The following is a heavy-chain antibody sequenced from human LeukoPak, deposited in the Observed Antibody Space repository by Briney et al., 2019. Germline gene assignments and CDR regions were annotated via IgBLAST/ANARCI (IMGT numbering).Heavy chain of an antibody. CDR2: ISGSGGST. Sequence: PGGSLRLSCAASGFTFSSYAVSWVRQAPGKGLEWVSAISGSGGSTYYADSVKGRFTISRDNAKNTLYLQMNSLRAEDTAVYYCARDVGSTSYTPYFQHWGQGTLVTVSS. J-gene: IGHJ1*01. CDR3: ARDVGSTSYTPYFQH. D-gene: IGHD2-2*01. CDR1: GFTFSSYA. V-gene: IGHV3-23*01.